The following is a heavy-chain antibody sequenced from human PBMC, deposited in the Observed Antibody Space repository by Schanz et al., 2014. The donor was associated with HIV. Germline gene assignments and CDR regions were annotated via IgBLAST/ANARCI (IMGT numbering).Heavy chain of an antibody. D-gene: IGHD6-19*01. CDR1: GFTFSNYG. J-gene: IGHJ4*02. V-gene: IGHV3-33*03. CDR2: ISSDGTKK. Sequence: QVQLVESGGGVVQPGRSLRLSCEASGFTFSNYGMHWVRQAPGKGLEWVAVISSDGTKKSYADSVKGRFIISRDDSNNTLYVQMNSLRAEDTAVYFCAKDAYRSGWFYFDSWGQGTPVTVSS. CDR3: AKDAYRSGWFYFDS.